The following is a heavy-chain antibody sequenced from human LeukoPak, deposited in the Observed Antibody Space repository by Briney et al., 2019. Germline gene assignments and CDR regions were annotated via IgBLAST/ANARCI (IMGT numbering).Heavy chain of an antibody. V-gene: IGHV1-2*02. CDR2: INPNSGGT. Sequence: GASVKVSCKASGYTFTGYYMHWVRQAPGQGLEWMGWINPNSGGTNYAQKFQGRVTMTRDTSISTAYMELSRLRSDDTAVYYCAREHSGSYGLYYGMDVWGQGTTVTVSS. J-gene: IGHJ6*02. CDR3: AREHSGSYGLYYGMDV. CDR1: GYTFTGYY. D-gene: IGHD1-26*01.